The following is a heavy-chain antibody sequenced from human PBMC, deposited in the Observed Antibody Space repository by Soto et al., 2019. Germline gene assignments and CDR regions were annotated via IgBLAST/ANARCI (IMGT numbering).Heavy chain of an antibody. J-gene: IGHJ4*02. CDR2: IYHSGTT. CDR1: GASIRSGGYS. Sequence: QLQLQESGSGLVKSSQTLSLTCAVSGASIRSGGYSWSWIRQPPGQGLEWIGYIYHSGTTYYNPSRKSRVTISVDRSENQFSLKLSSVTAADTAVYYCASSPGDYYDTSGYYFDYWGQGTLVTVSS. V-gene: IGHV4-30-2*01. CDR3: ASSPGDYYDTSGYYFDY. D-gene: IGHD3-22*01.